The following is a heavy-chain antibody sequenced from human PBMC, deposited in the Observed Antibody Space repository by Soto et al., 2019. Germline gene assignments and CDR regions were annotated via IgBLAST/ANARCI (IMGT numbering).Heavy chain of an antibody. V-gene: IGHV1-69*13. J-gene: IGHJ6*02. D-gene: IGHD3-10*01. CDR1: GGTFSSYA. Sequence: VKVSCKASGGTFSSYAISWVRQAPGQGLEWMGGIIPIFGTANYAQKFQGRVTITADESTSTAYMELSSLRSEDTAVYYCARESRITMVRGVIINHYGMDVWGQGTTVTVSS. CDR2: IIPIFGTA. CDR3: ARESRITMVRGVIINHYGMDV.